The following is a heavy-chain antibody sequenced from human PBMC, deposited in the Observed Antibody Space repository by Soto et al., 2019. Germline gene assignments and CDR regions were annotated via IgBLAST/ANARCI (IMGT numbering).Heavy chain of an antibody. V-gene: IGHV4-38-2*02. CDR1: GYSISSGYY. CDR3: ARDHNYYGSGSYIYYFDY. D-gene: IGHD3-10*01. J-gene: IGHJ4*02. CDR2: IYHSGST. Sequence: SETLSLTCAVSGYSISSGYYWGWIRQPPGKGLEWIGSIYHSGSTYYNPSLKSRVTISVDTSKNQFSLKLGSVTAADTAVYYCARDHNYYGSGSYIYYFDYWGQGTLVTVSS.